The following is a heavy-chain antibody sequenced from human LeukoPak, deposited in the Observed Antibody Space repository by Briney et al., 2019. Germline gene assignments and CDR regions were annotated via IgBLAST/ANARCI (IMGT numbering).Heavy chain of an antibody. D-gene: IGHD4-17*01. J-gene: IGHJ2*01. CDR2: ISSSGSTI. Sequence: GGSLRLSCAASGFTFSAYYMSWIRQAPGKGLEWVSYISSSGSTINYADSVKGRFTISRDNARNSLSLQMNSLRAEDTAVYYCASSGGGSHTVTTVRYFDLWGRGTLVTVSS. V-gene: IGHV3-11*04. CDR1: GFTFSAYY. CDR3: ASSGGGSHTVTTVRYFDL.